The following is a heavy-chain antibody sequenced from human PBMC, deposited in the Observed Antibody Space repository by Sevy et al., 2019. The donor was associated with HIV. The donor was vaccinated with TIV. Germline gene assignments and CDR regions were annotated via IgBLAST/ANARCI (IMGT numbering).Heavy chain of an antibody. J-gene: IGHJ1*01. V-gene: IGHV3-15*01. CDR3: TTGGSLFQH. Sequence: GGSLRLSCVASGFTFSNVWMSWVRQAPGKGLEWVGHFKSKTDGGATDYAAPVRGRFTISRDDSKNTLYLQMNSLKTEDTAVYYWTTGGSLFQHWGQGTLVTVSS. D-gene: IGHD3-16*01. CDR2: FKSKTDGGAT. CDR1: GFTFSNVW.